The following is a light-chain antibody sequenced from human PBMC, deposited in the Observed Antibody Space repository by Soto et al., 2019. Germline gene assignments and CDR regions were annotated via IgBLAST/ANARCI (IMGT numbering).Light chain of an antibody. V-gene: IGKV3-11*01. CDR2: DAF. Sequence: EIVLTQSPVTLSLSPGERATLSCRASQSVSRYLAWYQQKPDQAPRLLIYDAFNRATGIPARLSGSGSGTDFTLTISSLEPEDFVVYYCQQRSNWPITFGQGTRLEIK. CDR3: QQRSNWPIT. CDR1: QSVSRY. J-gene: IGKJ5*01.